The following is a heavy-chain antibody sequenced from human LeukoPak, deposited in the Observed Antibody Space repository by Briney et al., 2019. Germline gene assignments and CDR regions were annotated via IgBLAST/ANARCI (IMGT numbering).Heavy chain of an antibody. V-gene: IGHV4-30-4*08. Sequence: ASETLSLTCTVSGGSISSGDYYWSWIRQPPGKGLEWIGYIYYSGSTYYNPSLKSRVTISVDTSKNQFSLKLSSVTAADTAVYYCARQRGSYDFWSGYSLVYWFDPWGQGTLVTVSS. CDR3: ARQRGSYDFWSGYSLVYWFDP. J-gene: IGHJ5*02. CDR2: IYYSGST. CDR1: GGSISSGDYY. D-gene: IGHD3-3*01.